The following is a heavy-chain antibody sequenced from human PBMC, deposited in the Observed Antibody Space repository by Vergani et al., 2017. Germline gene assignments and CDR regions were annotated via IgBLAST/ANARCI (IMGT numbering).Heavy chain of an antibody. Sequence: QVQLVQSGAEVKKPGSSVKVSCKASGGTFSRSTISWVRHAPAQGLEWMGGFIPIFATATYARKFQGRVTITAHESTSTACMELSSLRSEDTAVYYCARCQFYAPARIVVVPPSGDYWGQGTLVTVSS. CDR3: ARCQFYAPARIVVVPPSGDY. V-gene: IGHV1-69*01. D-gene: IGHD2-2*01. J-gene: IGHJ4*02. CDR1: GGTFSRST. CDR2: FIPIFATA.